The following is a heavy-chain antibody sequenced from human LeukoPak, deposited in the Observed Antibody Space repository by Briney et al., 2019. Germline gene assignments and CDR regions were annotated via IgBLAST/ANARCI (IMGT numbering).Heavy chain of an antibody. CDR2: ISYSGST. D-gene: IGHD5-18*01. J-gene: IGHJ6*03. V-gene: IGHV4-59*01. CDR1: AGSISGFF. CDR3: ARTYRYGSFPVYHYYMDV. Sequence: PSETLSLTCTVSAGSISGFFWSWIRQPPGKGLEWIGYISYSGSTNYNPSLKSRVTISSDTSKNQVPLKLSSVTAADTAVYYCARTYRYGSFPVYHYYMDVWGKGTTVTVSS.